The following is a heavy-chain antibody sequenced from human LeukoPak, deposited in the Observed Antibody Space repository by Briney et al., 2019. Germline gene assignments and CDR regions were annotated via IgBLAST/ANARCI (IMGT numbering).Heavy chain of an antibody. Sequence: GGSLRLSCAASGFTFSSYWMSWVRQAPGKGLEWVANIKQDGSEKYYVDSVKGRFTISRDNAKNSLYLQMNSLRAEDTAVYYCARVGNYYDSSGTKNFDYWGQGTLVTVSS. CDR1: GFTFSSYW. CDR2: IKQDGSEK. J-gene: IGHJ4*02. D-gene: IGHD3-22*01. CDR3: ARVGNYYDSSGTKNFDY. V-gene: IGHV3-7*01.